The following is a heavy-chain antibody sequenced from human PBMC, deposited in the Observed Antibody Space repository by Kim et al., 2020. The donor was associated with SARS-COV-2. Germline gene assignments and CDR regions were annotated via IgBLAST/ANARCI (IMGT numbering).Heavy chain of an antibody. V-gene: IGHV1-18*01. J-gene: IGHJ6*02. Sequence: ASVKVSCKASGYTFTSYGISWVRQAPGQGLEWMGWISAYNGNTNYAQKLQGRVTMTTDTSTSTAYMELRSLRSDDTAVYYCARVRPLMQRSTGGMDVWGQGTTVTVSS. CDR1: GYTFTSYG. CDR3: ARVRPLMQRSTGGMDV. CDR2: ISAYNGNT. D-gene: IGHD6-25*01.